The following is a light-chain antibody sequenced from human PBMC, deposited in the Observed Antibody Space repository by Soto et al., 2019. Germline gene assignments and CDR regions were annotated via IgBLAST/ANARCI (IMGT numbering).Light chain of an antibody. J-gene: IGKJ1*01. CDR1: QSVSSSY. Sequence: EIRLTQSPGTLSLYPGERATVSCRASQSVSSSYLAWYQQKPGQAPRLLIYGASSRATGIPARFSGSGSGTEFTLTISSLQSEDSAVYYCQQYGSSGTFGQGTKVDIK. V-gene: IGKV3-20*01. CDR3: QQYGSSGT. CDR2: GAS.